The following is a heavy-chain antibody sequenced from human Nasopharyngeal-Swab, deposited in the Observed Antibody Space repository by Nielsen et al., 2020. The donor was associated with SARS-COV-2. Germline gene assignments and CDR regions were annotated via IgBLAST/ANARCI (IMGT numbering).Heavy chain of an antibody. D-gene: IGHD3-16*02. V-gene: IGHV3-7*01. J-gene: IGHJ6*02. Sequence: VREAPGKGLEWVANIKQDGSEKYYVGSVKGRFTISRDNAKNSLYLQMNSLRAEDTAVYYCARDKGLRDYVWGSYRSSYYYYYGMDVWGQGTTVTVSS. CDR2: IKQDGSEK. CDR3: ARDKGLRDYVWGSYRSSYYYYYGMDV.